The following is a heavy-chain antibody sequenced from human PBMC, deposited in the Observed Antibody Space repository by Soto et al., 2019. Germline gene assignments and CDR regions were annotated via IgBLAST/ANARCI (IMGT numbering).Heavy chain of an antibody. Sequence: QVQLVQSGAEVKKPGASVKVSCKASGYTFTTYGMSWVRQAPGQGLDWMGWISTYNGNTKYVERLQGRVTMTTDTTTSTAYMELRSLTSDDTAVYYCARGPTDYYDNSGNYFLDYWGQGTLVTVSS. CDR3: ARGPTDYYDNSGNYFLDY. V-gene: IGHV1-18*01. J-gene: IGHJ4*02. CDR2: ISTYNGNT. D-gene: IGHD3-22*01. CDR1: GYTFTTYG.